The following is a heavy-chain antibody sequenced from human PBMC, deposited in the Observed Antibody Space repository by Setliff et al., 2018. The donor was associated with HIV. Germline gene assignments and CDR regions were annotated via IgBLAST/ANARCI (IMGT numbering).Heavy chain of an antibody. D-gene: IGHD3-22*01. CDR3: ARGGTMIVPSSFDI. Sequence: GGSLRLSCAASGFTFDDYGFNWVRQAPGKGLEWLANINRDGSAEAYVGSVKGRFSISRDNAKNSVYLQMNSLRAADTAVYYCARGGTMIVPSSFDIWGQGTMVTVSS. V-gene: IGHV3-7*03. CDR2: INRDGSAE. J-gene: IGHJ3*02. CDR1: GFTFDDYG.